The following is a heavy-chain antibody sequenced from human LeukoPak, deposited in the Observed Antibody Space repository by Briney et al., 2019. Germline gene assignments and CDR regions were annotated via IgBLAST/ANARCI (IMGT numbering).Heavy chain of an antibody. Sequence: GGSLRLSCAASGFTFDDYAMHWVRQAPGKGLEWVSGISWNSGSIGYADSVKGRFTISRDNAKNSLYLQMNSLRAEDTALYYCAKVAMITFGGVIARDLYFDYWGQGTLVTVSS. J-gene: IGHJ4*02. D-gene: IGHD3-16*02. V-gene: IGHV3-9*01. CDR2: ISWNSGSI. CDR3: AKVAMITFGGVIARDLYFDY. CDR1: GFTFDDYA.